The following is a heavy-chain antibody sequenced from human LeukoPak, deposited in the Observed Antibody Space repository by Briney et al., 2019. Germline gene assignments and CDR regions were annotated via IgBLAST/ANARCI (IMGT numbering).Heavy chain of an antibody. CDR1: GSTFTSYD. D-gene: IGHD2-15*01. CDR3: ARDYLKVVVAPTTPSAGHMDF. CDR2: INPSGGST. J-gene: IGHJ4*02. Sequence: ASVKLSCTASGSTFTSYDINWVRQAPRPGLEWMGMINPSGGSTNSAHKFQGRVTMTRHTSTSTVYIELSSLRSEDTAVYYCARDYLKVVVAPTTPSAGHMDFWGQGTLVTVSS. V-gene: IGHV1-46*01.